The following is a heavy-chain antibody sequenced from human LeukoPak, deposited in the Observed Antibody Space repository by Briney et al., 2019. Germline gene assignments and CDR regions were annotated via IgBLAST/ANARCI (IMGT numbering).Heavy chain of an antibody. CDR1: GFTFSSYA. V-gene: IGHV3-23*01. CDR2: ISGSGGST. Sequence: GGSLRLSCAASGFTFSSYAMSWVRQAPGKGLEWVSAISGSGGSTYYADSVKGRFTISRDNSKNTLYLQMNSLRAEDTAVYYCAKGGVVVPAAMEFDPWGQGTLVTVSS. J-gene: IGHJ5*02. CDR3: AKGGVVVPAAMEFDP. D-gene: IGHD2-2*01.